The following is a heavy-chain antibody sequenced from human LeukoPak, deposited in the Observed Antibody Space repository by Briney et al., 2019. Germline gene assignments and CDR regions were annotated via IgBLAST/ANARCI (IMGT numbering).Heavy chain of an antibody. CDR2: ISVSGGST. CDR3: AKVFFMDY. CDR1: GLTFSSYG. J-gene: IGHJ4*02. Sequence: GGSLRLSCAASGLTFSSYGMSWVRQAPGKGLEWVAAISVSGGSTNYADSVKGRFTISRDNSKNTLYLQMSSLRAEDTAVYYCAKVFFMDYWGQGTLVTVSS. V-gene: IGHV3-23*01. D-gene: IGHD2-8*01.